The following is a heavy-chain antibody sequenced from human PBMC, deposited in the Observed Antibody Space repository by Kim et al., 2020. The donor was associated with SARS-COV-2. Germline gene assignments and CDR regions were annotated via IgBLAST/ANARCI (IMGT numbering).Heavy chain of an antibody. CDR3: ARHPVFHAEYCSGGSCYRPGWFDP. V-gene: IGHV4-39*01. CDR2: IYYSGST. Sequence: SETLSLTCTVSGGSISSSSYYWGWIRQPPGKGMEWIGSIYYSGSTYYNPSLKSRVTISVDTSKNQFSLKLSSVTAADTAVYYCARHPVFHAEYCSGGSCYRPGWFDPWGQGTLVTVSS. CDR1: GGSISSSSYY. D-gene: IGHD2-15*01. J-gene: IGHJ5*02.